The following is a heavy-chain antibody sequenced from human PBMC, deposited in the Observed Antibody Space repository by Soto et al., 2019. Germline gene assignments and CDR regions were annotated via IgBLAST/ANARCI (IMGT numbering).Heavy chain of an antibody. CDR1: GGSISSGDYY. V-gene: IGHV4-30-4*01. CDR2: IYYSGST. CDR3: ARVLWFGENWFDP. Sequence: SETLSLTCTVSGGSISSGDYYWSWIRQPPGKGLEWIGYIYYSGSTYYNPSLKSRVTISVDTSRNQFSLKLSSVTAADTAVYYCARVLWFGENWFDPWGQGTLVTVSS. D-gene: IGHD3-10*01. J-gene: IGHJ5*02.